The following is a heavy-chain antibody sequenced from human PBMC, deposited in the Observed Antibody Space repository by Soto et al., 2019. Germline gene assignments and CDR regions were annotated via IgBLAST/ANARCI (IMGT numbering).Heavy chain of an antibody. CDR3: ASWADAADEDYFHH. Sequence: LRLSCAGSGFRFSSSWMSWIRQAPGKGLEWVAHINQGGSQKYYVDSAKGRFTISRDNAKTSLYLQMNNLRAEDTATYYCASWADAADEDYFHHWGQGTLVTVSS. CDR2: INQGGSQK. J-gene: IGHJ1*01. V-gene: IGHV3-7*03. D-gene: IGHD3-16*01. CDR1: GFRFSSSW.